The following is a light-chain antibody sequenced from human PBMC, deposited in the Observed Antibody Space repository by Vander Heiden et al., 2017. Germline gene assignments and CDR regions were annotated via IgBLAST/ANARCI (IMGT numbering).Light chain of an antibody. CDR2: AAS. CDR1: QSISSY. J-gene: IGKJ3*01. CDR3: QQGYSTQLT. Sequence: DIQMTQSPSSPSASGGDRVTITCRASQSISSYLNWYQQKPGKAPKLLIYAASSLQSGVPSRFSGSGSGTDFTLTISSLQAEDFATYYCQQGYSTQLTFGPGTKVEIK. V-gene: IGKV1-39*01.